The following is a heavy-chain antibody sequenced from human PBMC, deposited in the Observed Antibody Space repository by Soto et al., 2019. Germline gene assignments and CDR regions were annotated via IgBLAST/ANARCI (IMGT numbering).Heavy chain of an antibody. V-gene: IGHV4-4*02. CDR3: AREGVSSSWYNYYGMDV. D-gene: IGHD6-13*01. CDR1: GGSISSSNW. CDR2: MYHSGST. J-gene: IGHJ6*02. Sequence: SETLSLTCAVSGGSISSSNWWSWVRQPPGKGLEWIGEMYHSGSTNHNPSLKSRVTISVDKSKNQFSLKLSSVTAADTAVYYCAREGVSSSWYNYYGMDVWGQGTTVTVSS.